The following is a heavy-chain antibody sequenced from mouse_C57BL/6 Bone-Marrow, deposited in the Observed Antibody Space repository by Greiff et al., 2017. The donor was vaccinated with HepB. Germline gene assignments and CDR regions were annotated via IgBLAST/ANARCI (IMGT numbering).Heavy chain of an antibody. J-gene: IGHJ1*03. V-gene: IGHV1-52*01. CDR3: ARWGTTVDWYFDV. Sequence: VQLQQPGAELVRPGSSVKLSFKASGYTFTSYWMHWVKQRPIQGLEWIGNIDPSDSETHYNQKFKDKATLTVDKSSSTAYMQLSSLTSEDSAVYYCARWGTTVDWYFDVWGTGTTVTVSS. CDR2: IDPSDSET. D-gene: IGHD1-1*01. CDR1: GYTFTSYW.